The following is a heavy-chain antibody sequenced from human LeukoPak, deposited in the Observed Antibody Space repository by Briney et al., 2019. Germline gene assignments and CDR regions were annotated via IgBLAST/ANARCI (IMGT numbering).Heavy chain of an antibody. V-gene: IGHV3-74*01. CDR3: AVKWTYDAFDI. D-gene: IGHD1-26*01. Sequence: GGSLRLSCAASGFTFSSYWMHWVRQAPGKGLVWVSRINSGGSTTTYADSMKGRFTISRDNAKNTLYLQMNSLRAEDTAVYYCAVKWTYDAFDIWGQGTMVTVSS. CDR1: GFTFSSYW. J-gene: IGHJ3*02. CDR2: INSGGSTT.